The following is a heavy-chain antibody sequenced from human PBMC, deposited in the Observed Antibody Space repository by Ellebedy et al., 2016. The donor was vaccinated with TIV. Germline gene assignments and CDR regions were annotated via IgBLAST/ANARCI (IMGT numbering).Heavy chain of an antibody. V-gene: IGHV3-33*01. D-gene: IGHD3-10*01. CDR2: IWYDESNE. J-gene: IGHJ6*02. Sequence: GESLKISCAASGFTFSSYGMHWVRQAPGKGLEWVAVIWYDESNEYYADSVKGRFTISRDNSKNTLYLQMNSLRAEDTAVYYCARDGHYYDSGSNSVYGMDVWGQGTTVTVSS. CDR1: GFTFSSYG. CDR3: ARDGHYYDSGSNSVYGMDV.